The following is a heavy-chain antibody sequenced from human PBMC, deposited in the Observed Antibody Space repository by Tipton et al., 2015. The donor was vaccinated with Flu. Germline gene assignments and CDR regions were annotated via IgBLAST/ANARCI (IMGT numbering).Heavy chain of an antibody. CDR1: GFTFSSYS. CDR3: ARGLGTGEAPSALSFPDY. CDR2: MSTTSAYV. Sequence: SLRLSCAASGFTFSSYSMNWVRQAPGKGLEWVSSMSTTSAYVYYADSVKGRFTISRDNAKNSLYLQMNRLRAEDTAVYYCARGLGTGEAPSALSFPDYWGQGTLLTVSS. D-gene: IGHD3-16*02. J-gene: IGHJ4*02. V-gene: IGHV3-21*01.